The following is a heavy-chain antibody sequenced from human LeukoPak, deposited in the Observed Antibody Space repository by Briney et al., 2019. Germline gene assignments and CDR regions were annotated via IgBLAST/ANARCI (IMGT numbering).Heavy chain of an antibody. Sequence: PSETLSLTCTVSGYSISSSYYWSWIRQPPGKGLEWIGYIYYSGSTNYNPSLKSRVTISVDTSKNQFSLKLSSVTAADTAVYYCARAHIVATIASPRSDAFDIWGQGTMVTVSS. J-gene: IGHJ3*02. D-gene: IGHD5-12*01. CDR3: ARAHIVATIASPRSDAFDI. CDR2: IYYSGST. CDR1: GYSISSSYY. V-gene: IGHV4-61*01.